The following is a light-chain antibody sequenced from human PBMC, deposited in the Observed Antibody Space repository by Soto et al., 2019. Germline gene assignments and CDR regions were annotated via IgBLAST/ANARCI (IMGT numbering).Light chain of an antibody. CDR2: RND. Sequence: QAVVAQPPSASGTPGQSVTISCSGGSSNIGSNTVNWFQQFPGKAPKLLINRNDQRPSGVPDRFSGSKSGTSASLAISGLQSDDEAAYYCATWDDRLDGWVFGGGTQLTVL. V-gene: IGLV1-44*01. CDR3: ATWDDRLDGWV. CDR1: SSNIGSNT. J-gene: IGLJ3*02.